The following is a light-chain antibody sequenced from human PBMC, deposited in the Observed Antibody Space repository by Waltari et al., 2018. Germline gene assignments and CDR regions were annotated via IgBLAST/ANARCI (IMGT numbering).Light chain of an antibody. Sequence: EIVLTQSPGTLSLSPGESATLPCRASQSVSSRYLAWYQQKPGQAPRLLIYGASSRATGIPDRFSGSGSGTDFTLTISRLEPEDFAVYYCQQYGSSPLYTFGQGTKLEIK. V-gene: IGKV3-20*01. CDR2: GAS. CDR3: QQYGSSPLYT. J-gene: IGKJ2*01. CDR1: QSVSSRY.